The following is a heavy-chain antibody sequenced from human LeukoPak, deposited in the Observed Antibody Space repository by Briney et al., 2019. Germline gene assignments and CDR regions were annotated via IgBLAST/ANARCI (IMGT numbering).Heavy chain of an antibody. D-gene: IGHD3-10*01. CDR2: ILYDGSNK. Sequence: GRSLRLSCAASGFTFSNYGMHWVRQAPGKGLGWVAVILYDGSNKNYADSVKGRFTISRDNAKNSLYLQMNSLRAEDTAVYYCAKHYYGSGSPLVYFDYWGQGTLVTVSS. J-gene: IGHJ4*02. CDR1: GFTFSNYG. CDR3: AKHYYGSGSPLVYFDY. V-gene: IGHV3-30*18.